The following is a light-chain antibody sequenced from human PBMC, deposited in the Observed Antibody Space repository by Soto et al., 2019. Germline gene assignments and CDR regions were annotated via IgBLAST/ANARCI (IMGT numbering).Light chain of an antibody. Sequence: DIQMTKSPSSLSAYVGDRVTITCRASQGISNHLAWYQQKPGKLPKLLIYAASILHSGAPSPLSGSGSRTYFTLAISSLQPEGVALYYCQKFYRAPFTFDGGAKV. CDR3: QKFYRAPFT. CDR2: AAS. J-gene: IGKJ4*01. CDR1: QGISNH. V-gene: IGKV1-27*01.